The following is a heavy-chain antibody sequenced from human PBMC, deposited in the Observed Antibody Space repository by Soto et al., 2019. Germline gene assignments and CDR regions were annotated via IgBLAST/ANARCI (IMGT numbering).Heavy chain of an antibody. D-gene: IGHD2-2*01. CDR1: GHTFHNYA. CDR3: AKVSRGIGVVPAAVN. Sequence: EVQLLESGGGLEQPGGSLRLSCVGSGHTFHNYAMTWVRQAPGKGLEWVSGISGSGGSTYYADSVRGRFTISRDDSKNTLYLQMNSLRAEDPAVYYCAKVSRGIGVVPAAVNWGQGTLVTVSS. CDR2: ISGSGGST. J-gene: IGHJ4*02. V-gene: IGHV3-23*01.